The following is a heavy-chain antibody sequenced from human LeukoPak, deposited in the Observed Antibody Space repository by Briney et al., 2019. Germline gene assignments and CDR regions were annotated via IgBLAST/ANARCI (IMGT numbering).Heavy chain of an antibody. CDR1: GGSISSSSYY. CDR2: IYYSGST. CDR3: ARHAPDTAMEPFDY. D-gene: IGHD5-18*01. V-gene: IGHV4-39*01. J-gene: IGHJ4*02. Sequence: SETLSLTCTVSGGSISSSSYYWGCVRQPPGKGLEWNGSIYYSGSTYYNPSLKSRVTISVDTSKNQCSLKLSSVTAADTAVYYCARHAPDTAMEPFDYWGQGTLVTVSS.